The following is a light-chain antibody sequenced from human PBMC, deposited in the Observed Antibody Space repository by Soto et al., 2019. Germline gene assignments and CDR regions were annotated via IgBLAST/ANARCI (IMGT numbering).Light chain of an antibody. J-gene: IGLJ1*01. CDR3: SSYTIISTQYV. CDR1: SSDVGGYNY. V-gene: IGLV2-14*01. CDR2: DVS. Sequence: QSALTQPATVSGSPGKSITISCTGTSSDVGGYNYVSWYQQHPGKAPKLMIYDVSNRPSGVSNRFSASKSGNTACLTISGLKGEDEADYYCSSYTIISTQYVFGTGTKVTVL.